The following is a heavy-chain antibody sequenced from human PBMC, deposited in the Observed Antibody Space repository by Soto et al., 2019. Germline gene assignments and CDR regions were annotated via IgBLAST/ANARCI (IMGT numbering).Heavy chain of an antibody. V-gene: IGHV3-23*01. D-gene: IGHD6-6*01. CDR3: AKDSPSPARPFSQAHWYFDL. Sequence: GGSLRLSCAASGFTFSSYAMSWVRQAPGKGLEWVSAISGSGGSTYYADSVKGRFTISRDNSKNTLYLQMNSLSAEDTAVYYCAKDSPSPARPFSQAHWYFDLWGRGTLVTVSS. J-gene: IGHJ2*01. CDR1: GFTFSSYA. CDR2: ISGSGGST.